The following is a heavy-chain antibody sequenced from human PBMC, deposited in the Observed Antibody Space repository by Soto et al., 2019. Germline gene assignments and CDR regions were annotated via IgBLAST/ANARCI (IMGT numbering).Heavy chain of an antibody. V-gene: IGHV3-23*01. CDR1: GFTFTTYA. J-gene: IGHJ4*02. D-gene: IGHD2-2*01. CDR3: VKDGDSISSNKPLDY. CDR2: ISVSGDRT. Sequence: EVQLLESGGGLVQPGGSLRLSCAASGFTFTTYAMCWVRQAPGKGLQWVSSISVSGDRTFYADSVKGRFTISRVNRRNTLHLQMNSLRVEDTAVYYCVKDGDSISSNKPLDYWGQGTLVTVSS.